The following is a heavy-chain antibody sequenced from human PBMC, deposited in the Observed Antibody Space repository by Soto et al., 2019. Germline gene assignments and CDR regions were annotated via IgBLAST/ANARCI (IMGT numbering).Heavy chain of an antibody. J-gene: IGHJ4*02. Sequence: EVQLVESGGGLVQPGGSLRLSCAASGFSFDSYWMHWVPQAPGKGPVWVSRIDYDGTTTNYADSVKGRFTISRDNAKNTLYLQMNTLRPEDTAVYYCTRGPRASSGGTGAYWGQGTQVTVSS. CDR2: IDYDGTTT. CDR1: GFSFDSYW. D-gene: IGHD2-2*01. V-gene: IGHV3-74*01. CDR3: TRGPRASSGGTGAY.